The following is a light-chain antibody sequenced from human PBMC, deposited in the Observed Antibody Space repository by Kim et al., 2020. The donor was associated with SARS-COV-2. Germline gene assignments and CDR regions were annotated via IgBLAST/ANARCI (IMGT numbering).Light chain of an antibody. CDR1: SGHSSYI. CDR3: ETWDSNTWV. CDR2: LEGSGSY. J-gene: IGLJ3*02. V-gene: IGLV4-60*03. Sequence: QLVLTQSSSASASLGSSVKLTCTLSSGHSSYIIAWHQQQPGKAPRYLMKLEGSGSYNKGSGIPDCFSGSSSGADRYLTISNLQSEDEADYYCETWDSNTWVFGGGTQLTVL.